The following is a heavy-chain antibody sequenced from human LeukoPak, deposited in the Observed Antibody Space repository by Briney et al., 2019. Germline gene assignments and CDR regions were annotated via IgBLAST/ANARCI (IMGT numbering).Heavy chain of an antibody. D-gene: IGHD6-6*01. Sequence: ASVKVSCKASGYTFTGYYMHWVRQAPGQGLEWMGWINPNSGGTNYAQKFQGWVTMTRDKSISTAYLQWSSLKASDTAMYYCARERSSQGYFDFWGQGTLVTVSS. CDR3: ARERSSQGYFDF. V-gene: IGHV1-2*04. CDR1: GYTFTGYY. J-gene: IGHJ4*02. CDR2: INPNSGGT.